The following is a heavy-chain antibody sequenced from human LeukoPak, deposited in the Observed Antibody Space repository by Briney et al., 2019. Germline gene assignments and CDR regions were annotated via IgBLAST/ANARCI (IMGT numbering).Heavy chain of an antibody. CDR2: IIWNSVHI. J-gene: IGHJ4*02. V-gene: IGHV3-9*01. CDR1: GFAFDGSA. D-gene: IGHD5/OR15-5a*01. CDR3: AKEGSVCTDGICRYLDS. Sequence: PGRSLRLSCAASGFAFDGSAMQWVRQAPGKGLEWVSTIIWNSVHIDYADSVKGRFTISRDNAKNSLYLQMNSLRAEDTALYYCAKEGSVCTDGICRYLDSWGQGTLVTVSS.